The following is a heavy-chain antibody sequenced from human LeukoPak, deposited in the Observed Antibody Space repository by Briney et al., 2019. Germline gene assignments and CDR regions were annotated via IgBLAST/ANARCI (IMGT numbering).Heavy chain of an antibody. D-gene: IGHD3-22*01. V-gene: IGHV4-34*01. CDR2: ITHTRRT. Sequence: PSETLSLTCAVSGGPFSHYYWNWIRQSPGKGLEWIGEITHTRRTNYNPVLRSRVTISVDTSRNQFSLKLRSMTAADTAVYYCARVGYYDSSGYPSWFDPWGQGTLVTVSS. CDR1: GGPFSHYY. CDR3: ARVGYYDSSGYPSWFDP. J-gene: IGHJ5*02.